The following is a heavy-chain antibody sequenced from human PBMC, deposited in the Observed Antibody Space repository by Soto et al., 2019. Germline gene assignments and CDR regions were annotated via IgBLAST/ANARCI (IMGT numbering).Heavy chain of an antibody. V-gene: IGHV4-39*01. CDR3: ARTETEDDSSGYSIFDY. J-gene: IGHJ4*02. CDR2: IYYSGST. D-gene: IGHD3-22*01. CDR1: GGSISSSSYY. Sequence: SETLSLTCTVSGGSISSSSYYWGWIRQPPGKGLEWIGSIYYSGSTYYNPSLKSRVTISVDTSKNQFSLKLSSVTAADTAVYYCARTETEDDSSGYSIFDYWGQGTLVTVSS.